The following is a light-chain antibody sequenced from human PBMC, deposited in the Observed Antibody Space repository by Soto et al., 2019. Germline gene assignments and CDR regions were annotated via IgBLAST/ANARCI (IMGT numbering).Light chain of an antibody. Sequence: EIVMTQSPATLSVSPGERATLSCRASQSVSSNLAWYQQTPGQAPRLLIYGASTRATGIPARFSGSGSGTDFTLTISGLQSEDVAVYYCQQYNNWPRTFGQGTKVEIK. CDR3: QQYNNWPRT. V-gene: IGKV3-15*01. J-gene: IGKJ1*01. CDR1: QSVSSN. CDR2: GAS.